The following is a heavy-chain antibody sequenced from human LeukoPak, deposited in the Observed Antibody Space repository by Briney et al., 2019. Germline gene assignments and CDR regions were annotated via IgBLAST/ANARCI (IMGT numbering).Heavy chain of an antibody. D-gene: IGHD3-10*01. CDR1: GFTVSSNY. CDR3: ARSYGSGSYPNDY. J-gene: IGHJ4*02. CDR2: ISGSSSYK. Sequence: GGSLRLSCAASGFTVSSNYMSWVRQAPGKGLEWVSSISGSSSYKYYADSVKGRFTISRDNAKNSLYLQMNSLRAEDTAVYYCARSYGSGSYPNDYWGQGTLVTVSS. V-gene: IGHV3-21*01.